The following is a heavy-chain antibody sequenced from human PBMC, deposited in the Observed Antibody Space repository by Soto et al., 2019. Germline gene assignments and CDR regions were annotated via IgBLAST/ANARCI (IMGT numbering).Heavy chain of an antibody. CDR2: IYTSGST. CDR1: GGSISSYY. Sequence: SETLSLTCTVSGGSISSYYWSWIRQPAGKGLEWVGRIYTSGSTNSNPSLKSRVTMSVDTSKNQFSLKLSSVTAADTAVYYCARDGYSYAIFDYWGQGTLVTVSS. V-gene: IGHV4-4*07. D-gene: IGHD5-18*01. J-gene: IGHJ4*02. CDR3: ARDGYSYAIFDY.